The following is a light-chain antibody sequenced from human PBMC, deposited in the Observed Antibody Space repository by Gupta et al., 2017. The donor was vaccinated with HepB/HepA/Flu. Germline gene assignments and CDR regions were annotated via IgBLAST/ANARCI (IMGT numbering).Light chain of an antibody. CDR3: QQRGNWPT. Sequence: EIVLTQSPATLSLSPGERATLSCRASQSIGNYLAWFQQKPGQAPRLLIYDASTRATGIPARFSGGGSGTDFTLTSSSREPEDFAVYYCQQRGNWPTFGGGTRVEVK. CDR1: QSIGNY. CDR2: DAS. V-gene: IGKV3-11*01. J-gene: IGKJ4*01.